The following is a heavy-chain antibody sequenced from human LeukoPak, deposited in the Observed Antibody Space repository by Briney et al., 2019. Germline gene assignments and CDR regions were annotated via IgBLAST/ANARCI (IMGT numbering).Heavy chain of an antibody. V-gene: IGHV3-23*01. J-gene: IGHJ6*03. CDR1: GFTFSSYG. CDR2: ISGSGGST. CDR3: AKEGWMATIYYMAV. Sequence: AGSLRLSCAASGFTFSSYGMRWVRQAPGKELEWFSAISGSGGSTYYADHGKGPFTIARHNYKNTLHLQMNSLRAEDRAVYYCAKEGWMATIYYMAVWGKGTTVTIS. D-gene: IGHD5-24*01.